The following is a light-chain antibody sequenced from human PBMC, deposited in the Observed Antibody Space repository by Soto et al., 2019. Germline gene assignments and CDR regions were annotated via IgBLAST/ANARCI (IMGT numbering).Light chain of an antibody. J-gene: IGLJ2*01. CDR2: DVT. V-gene: IGLV2-14*01. Sequence: QSALTQPASVSESPGQSITISCTGTSSDVAAYNYLSWYQQYPGKAPKVMIYDVTNRPSGVSNRFSGSKSGNTASLTISGLQTEDEADYYCSSYTSSSHVVFGGGTKLTVL. CDR3: SSYTSSSHVV. CDR1: SSDVAAYNY.